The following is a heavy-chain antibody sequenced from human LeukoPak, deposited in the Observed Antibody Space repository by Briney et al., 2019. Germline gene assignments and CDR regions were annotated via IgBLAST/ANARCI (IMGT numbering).Heavy chain of an antibody. D-gene: IGHD6-19*01. V-gene: IGHV4-59*01. CDR2: IYYSGST. J-gene: IGHJ4*02. CDR3: ARSPGEQWLGD. CDR1: GGSISSYY. Sequence: SETLSLTCTASGGSISSYYWSWIRQPPGKGLEWIGYIYYSGSTNYNPSLKSRVTISVDTSKNQFSLKLTSVTAADTAVYYCARSPGEQWLGDWGQGTLVTVSS.